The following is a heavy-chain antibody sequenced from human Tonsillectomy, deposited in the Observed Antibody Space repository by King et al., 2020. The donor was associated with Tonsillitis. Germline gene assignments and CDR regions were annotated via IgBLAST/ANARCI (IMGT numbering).Heavy chain of an antibody. CDR2: ISNSGSTK. D-gene: IGHD3-22*01. CDR3: ARDPSRQYYDTTGNYYMDV. V-gene: IGHV3-48*01. CDR1: PFMFSSYS. J-gene: IGHJ6*03. Sequence: QLVQSGGGLVQPGGSLRLSCAASPFMFSSYSLNWVRQAPGKGLEWISYISNSGSTKYYADSVKGRFTISRDNAKNSLYLQMSSLRVEDTAVYYCARDPSRQYYDTTGNYYMDVWGKGTTVTVSS.